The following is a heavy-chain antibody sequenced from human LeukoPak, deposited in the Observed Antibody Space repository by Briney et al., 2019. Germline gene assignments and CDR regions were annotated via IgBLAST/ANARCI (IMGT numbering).Heavy chain of an antibody. CDR3: ASAQWFGETPYYFGY. Sequence: PSETLSLTCTVSSGSISSSSYYWGWIRQPPGKGLEWIGIINHSGSTNYNPSLKSRVTISIDKSKNQFSLKLNSVTAADTAVYYCASAQWFGETPYYFGYWGQGTLVTVSS. CDR1: SGSISSSSYY. D-gene: IGHD3-10*01. CDR2: INHSGST. V-gene: IGHV4-39*07. J-gene: IGHJ4*02.